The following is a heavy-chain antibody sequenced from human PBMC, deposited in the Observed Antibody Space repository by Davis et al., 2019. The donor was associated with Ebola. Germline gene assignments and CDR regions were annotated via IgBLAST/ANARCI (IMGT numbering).Heavy chain of an antibody. V-gene: IGHV1-8*03. D-gene: IGHD1/OR15-1a*01. CDR2: LIPNSGDT. Sequence: AASVKVSCKASGYTFTSYYMHWVRQAPGQGLEWMGRLIPNSGDTVYAQKFQGRVTITADKSTSTAYMELSSLRSEDTAVYYCARENWNNGVYYFDYWGQGTLVTVSS. J-gene: IGHJ4*02. CDR3: ARENWNNGVYYFDY. CDR1: GYTFTSYY.